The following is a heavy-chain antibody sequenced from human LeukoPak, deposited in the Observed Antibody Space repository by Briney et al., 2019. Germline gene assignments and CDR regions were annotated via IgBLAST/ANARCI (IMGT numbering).Heavy chain of an antibody. D-gene: IGHD3-3*01. Sequence: SETLSLTCAVYGGSFSGYYWSWIRQPPGKGLEWIGEINHSGSTNYNPSLKSRVTISVDTSKNQFSLKLSSVTAADTAVYYCARGAYYDFWSGYYPTTKWFDPWGQGTLVTVSS. CDR3: ARGAYYDFWSGYYPTTKWFDP. CDR2: INHSGST. J-gene: IGHJ5*02. V-gene: IGHV4-34*01. CDR1: GGSFSGYY.